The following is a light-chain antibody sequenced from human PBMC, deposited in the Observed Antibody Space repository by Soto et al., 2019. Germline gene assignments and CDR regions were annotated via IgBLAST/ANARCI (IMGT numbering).Light chain of an antibody. CDR1: QSVRNNF. J-gene: IGKJ2*01. Sequence: EIVLTQSPGTLSLSPGDTATLSRRATQSVRNNFLSWYQQKPGQAPRLLMYLASTRATGIPDRFSGSGSGTDFTLTISRLEPEDFAVYYCQQHSDPPPSYTFGQGTKLEIK. CDR2: LAS. V-gene: IGKV3-20*01. CDR3: QQHSDPPPSYT.